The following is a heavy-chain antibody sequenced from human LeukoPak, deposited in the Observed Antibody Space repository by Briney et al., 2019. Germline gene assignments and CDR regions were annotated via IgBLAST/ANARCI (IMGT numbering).Heavy chain of an antibody. CDR3: ARDRVGATGGIDY. D-gene: IGHD1-26*01. J-gene: IGHJ4*02. CDR2: INHSGST. Sequence: PSETLSLTCAVYGGSFSGYYWSWIRQPPGKGLEWIGEINHSGSTNYNPSLKSRVTISVDTSKNQFSLKLSSVTAADTAVYYCARDRVGATGGIDYWGQGTLVTVSS. CDR1: GGSFSGYY. V-gene: IGHV4-34*01.